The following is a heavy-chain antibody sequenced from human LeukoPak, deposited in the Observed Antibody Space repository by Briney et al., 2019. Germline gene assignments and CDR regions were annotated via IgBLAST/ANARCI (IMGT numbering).Heavy chain of an antibody. CDR3: ASRSGSNFDY. D-gene: IGHD3-10*01. Sequence: SETLSLTCTVSGGSIISYYWSWIRQPAGKGLEWIGEINHSGSTNYNPSLKSRVTISVDTSKNQFSLKLSSVTAADTAVYYCASRSGSNFDYWGQGTLVTVSS. J-gene: IGHJ4*02. CDR1: GGSIISYY. CDR2: INHSGST. V-gene: IGHV4-34*01.